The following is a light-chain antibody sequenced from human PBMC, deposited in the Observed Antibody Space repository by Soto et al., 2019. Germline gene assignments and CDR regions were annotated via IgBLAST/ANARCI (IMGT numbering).Light chain of an antibody. CDR1: QNILYSSNSKTY. CDR2: WAS. Sequence: IVMTQSPDSLAVSLVERATINCKSSQNILYSSNSKTYLAWYQQKPGQPPKLLIYWASTRESGVPVRFSGSGSGTDFTLTISSLQAEDVAVYYCQQYYSVPYTFGQGTKVDIK. CDR3: QQYYSVPYT. V-gene: IGKV4-1*01. J-gene: IGKJ2*01.